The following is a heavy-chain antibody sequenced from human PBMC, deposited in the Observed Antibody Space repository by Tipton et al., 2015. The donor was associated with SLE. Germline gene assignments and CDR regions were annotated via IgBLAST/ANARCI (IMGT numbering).Heavy chain of an antibody. CDR2: IYYSGST. Sequence: TLSLTCTVSGGSTSSYYWSWIRQPPGKGLEWIGYIYYSGSTNYNPSLKSRVTISVDTSKNQFSLKLSSVTAADTAVYYCAREGLGYFDLWGRGTLVTVSS. D-gene: IGHD3/OR15-3a*01. CDR3: AREGLGYFDL. CDR1: GGSTSSYY. J-gene: IGHJ2*01. V-gene: IGHV4-59*01.